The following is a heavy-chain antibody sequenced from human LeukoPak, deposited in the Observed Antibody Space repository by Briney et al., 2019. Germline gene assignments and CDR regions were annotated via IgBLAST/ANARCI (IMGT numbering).Heavy chain of an antibody. J-gene: IGHJ6*03. CDR1: GGSITTYY. D-gene: IGHD3-22*01. CDR3: AKYDTSGNYMDV. Sequence: SETLSLTXTVSGGSITTYYWSWIRQPPGKGLEWIGYIYYTGSSNYNPSLKSRVTLSVDTSKNQFSLQLSSVTAADTAVYYCAKYDTSGNYMDVWGKGTTVTVSS. CDR2: IYYTGSS. V-gene: IGHV4-59*01.